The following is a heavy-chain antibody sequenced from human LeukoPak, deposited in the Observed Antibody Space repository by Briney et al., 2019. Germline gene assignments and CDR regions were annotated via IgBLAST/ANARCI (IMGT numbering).Heavy chain of an antibody. D-gene: IGHD6-19*01. CDR2: TSSDGSNK. V-gene: IGHV3-30*18. CDR1: GFTFSIYG. Sequence: GGSLRLSCVASGFTFSIYGMHWVRQAPGKGLEWVAVTSSDGSNKHHTDSVQGRFTISRDNSKNTLYLQMNSLRVEDTAVYYCAKKLAGPLTELPDSWGRGTLVTVSS. CDR3: AKKLAGPLTELPDS. J-gene: IGHJ4*02.